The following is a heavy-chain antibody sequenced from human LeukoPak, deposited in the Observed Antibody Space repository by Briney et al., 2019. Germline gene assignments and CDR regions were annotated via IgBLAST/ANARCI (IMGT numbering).Heavy chain of an antibody. J-gene: IGHJ4*02. CDR3: ARSGLSRFGF. CDR2: FSGSGGST. Sequence: HPGGSLRLSCAASGFTFSSYWMSWVRQAPGKGLQWVSAFSGSGGSTYYADSVKGRFTISRDNSRNTLYLQMNSLRAEDTAVYYCARSGLSRFGFWGQGTLVTVSS. D-gene: IGHD2/OR15-2a*01. V-gene: IGHV3-23*01. CDR1: GFTFSSYW.